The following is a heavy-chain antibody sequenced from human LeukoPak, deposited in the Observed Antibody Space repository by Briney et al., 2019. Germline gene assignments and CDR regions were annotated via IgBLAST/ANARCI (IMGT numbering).Heavy chain of an antibody. CDR1: GFTFSSYA. Sequence: PGGSLRLSCAASGFTFSSYAMHWVRQAPGKGLEWVAFIHYDGSNNYYADSVKGRFTISRDNSKNTLYLQMNSLRAEDTAVYYCANGGSVGGKIDYWGQGTLVTVSS. J-gene: IGHJ4*02. CDR2: IHYDGSNN. D-gene: IGHD2-15*01. V-gene: IGHV3-30*02. CDR3: ANGGSVGGKIDY.